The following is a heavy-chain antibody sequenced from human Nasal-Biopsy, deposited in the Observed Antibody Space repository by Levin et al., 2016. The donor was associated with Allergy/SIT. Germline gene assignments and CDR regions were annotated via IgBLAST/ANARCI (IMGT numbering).Heavy chain of an antibody. J-gene: IGHJ6*02. D-gene: IGHD6-13*01. V-gene: IGHV4-31*03. CDR2: IYYGGNT. Sequence: SETLSLTCTVSGAAIGRGAYSWNWVRQPPGKGLEWIGSIYYGGNTIYNPSLESRIIISMDKSKSQFSLQLSYAIGADTALYFCSSSQGGMARRDHAMDVWGQGTTVTVSS. CDR1: GAAIGRGAYS. CDR3: SSSQGGMARRDHAMDV.